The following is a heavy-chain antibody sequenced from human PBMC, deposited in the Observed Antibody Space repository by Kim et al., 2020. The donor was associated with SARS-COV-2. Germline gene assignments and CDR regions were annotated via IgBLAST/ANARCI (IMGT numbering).Heavy chain of an antibody. CDR1: GFTFGDYA. Sequence: GGSLRLSCAASGFTFGDYAMHWVRQAPGKGLEWVSGISWNSGSIGYADSVKGRFTISRDNAKNSLYLQMNSLRAEDTALYYCANSYHVYSNYYDDAFDIWGQGTMVTVSS. J-gene: IGHJ3*02. D-gene: IGHD4-4*01. V-gene: IGHV3-9*01. CDR2: ISWNSGSI. CDR3: ANSYHVYSNYYDDAFDI.